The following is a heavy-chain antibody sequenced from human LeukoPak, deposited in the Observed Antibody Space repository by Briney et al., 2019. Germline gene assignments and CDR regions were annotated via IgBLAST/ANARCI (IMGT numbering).Heavy chain of an antibody. CDR1: GFTFSSYG. CDR3: AKGGTKGYSSAFGFDY. CDR2: IRHDGSNK. J-gene: IGHJ4*02. V-gene: IGHV3-30*02. D-gene: IGHD6-25*01. Sequence: GGSLRLSCAASGFTFSSYGMHWVRQAPGKGLEWVAFIRHDGSNKYYVDSVKGRFTISRDKSKNTLYLQMNSLRAEDTAVYYCAKGGTKGYSSAFGFDYWGQGTLVTVSS.